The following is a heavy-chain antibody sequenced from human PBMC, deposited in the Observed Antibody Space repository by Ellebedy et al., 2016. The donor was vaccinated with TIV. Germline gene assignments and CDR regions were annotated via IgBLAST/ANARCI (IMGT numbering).Heavy chain of an antibody. V-gene: IGHV1-18*01. J-gene: IGHJ4*02. CDR3: ARDRGITGTTDY. Sequence: ASVKVSXNASSYTFTSYGINWVRQAPGQGLEWMGWISTYNANTIYAQRLQGRVTMTTDTSTSTAYMELRSLRSDDTAVYYCARDRGITGTTDYWGQGTLVTVSS. D-gene: IGHD1-7*01. CDR2: ISTYNANT. CDR1: SYTFTSYG.